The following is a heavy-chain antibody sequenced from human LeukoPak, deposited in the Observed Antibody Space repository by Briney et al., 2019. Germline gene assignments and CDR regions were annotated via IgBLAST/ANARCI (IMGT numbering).Heavy chain of an antibody. CDR1: GGSINSYY. Sequence: SETLSLTCTVSGGSINSYYWGWIRQPPGKGLEWIGSIYHSGSTYYNPSLKSRVTISVDTSKNQFSLKLSSVTAADTAVYYCARRPNYYDSSGYQYYFDYWGQGTLVTVSS. D-gene: IGHD3-22*01. CDR3: ARRPNYYDSSGYQYYFDY. J-gene: IGHJ4*02. CDR2: IYHSGST. V-gene: IGHV4-38-2*02.